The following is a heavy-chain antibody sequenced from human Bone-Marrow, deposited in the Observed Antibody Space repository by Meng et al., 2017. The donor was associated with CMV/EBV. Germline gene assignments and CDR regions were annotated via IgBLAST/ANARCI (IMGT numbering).Heavy chain of an antibody. CDR1: GFTVSSDY. CDR3: AKGSGTLATGGAFDI. V-gene: IGHV3-33*06. CDR2: IWYDGSNK. Sequence: GESLKISCAGSGFTVSSDYMSWVRQAPGKGLEWVAVIWYDGSNKYYADSVKGRFTISRDNSKNTLSLQMSSLRAEDTAVYYCAKGSGTLATGGAFDIWGQGTMVTF. J-gene: IGHJ3*02. D-gene: IGHD5-12*01.